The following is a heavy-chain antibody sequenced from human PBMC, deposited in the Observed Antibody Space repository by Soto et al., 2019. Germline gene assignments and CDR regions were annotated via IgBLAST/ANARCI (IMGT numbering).Heavy chain of an antibody. Sequence: QVQLQESGPGRVKPSETLSLTCSVSGDSIRSDFWSWIRQPPGKGLEWIGYVSDTGSTNYNPSLNSRVTISIDTSKNEFSLKVSSVTAADTAVYYCARAVYDGWSADYVDYWGQGTLVSVAS. V-gene: IGHV4-59*01. CDR2: VSDTGST. CDR1: GDSIRSDF. CDR3: ARAVYDGWSADYVDY. D-gene: IGHD3-10*01. J-gene: IGHJ4*02.